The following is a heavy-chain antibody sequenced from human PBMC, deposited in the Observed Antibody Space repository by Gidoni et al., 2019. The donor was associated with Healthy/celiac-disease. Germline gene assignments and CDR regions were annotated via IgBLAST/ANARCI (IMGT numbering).Heavy chain of an antibody. CDR3: AADLYSGSYYSDKRKEY. V-gene: IGHV1-58*01. Sequence: GNTNYAQKFQERVTITRDMSTSTAYMERSSLRYEDTAVYYCAADLYSGSYYSDKRKEYWGQGTLVTVSS. D-gene: IGHD1-26*01. J-gene: IGHJ4*02. CDR2: GNT.